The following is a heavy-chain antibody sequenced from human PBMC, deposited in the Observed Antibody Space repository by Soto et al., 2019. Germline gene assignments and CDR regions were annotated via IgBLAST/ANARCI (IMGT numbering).Heavy chain of an antibody. Sequence: QVQLVQSGGEVKKPGASVKVSCKASGYTFTIYGINWVRQAPRQGLEWMGWISPDNGNTNYAQKLQGRVTMTTDTPTSTASMELSSLRPDDTAVYYCARALGYSGYAGMDVWGQGTTVTVSS. V-gene: IGHV1-18*01. CDR1: GYTFTIYG. CDR3: ARALGYSGYAGMDV. D-gene: IGHD5-12*01. J-gene: IGHJ6*01. CDR2: ISPDNGNT.